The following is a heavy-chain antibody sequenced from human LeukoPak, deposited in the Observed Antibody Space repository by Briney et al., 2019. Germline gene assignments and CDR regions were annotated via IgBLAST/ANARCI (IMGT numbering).Heavy chain of an antibody. V-gene: IGHV3-21*01. D-gene: IGHD6-13*01. J-gene: IGHJ4*02. CDR3: ARLDRIAAADY. Sequence: PGGSLRLSCAASGFTFSSYSMNWVRQAPGKGLEWVSSISSSSSYIYYADSVRGRFTIPRDNAKNSLYLQMNSLRAEDTAVYYCARLDRIAAADYWGQGTLVTVSS. CDR1: GFTFSSYS. CDR2: ISSSSSYI.